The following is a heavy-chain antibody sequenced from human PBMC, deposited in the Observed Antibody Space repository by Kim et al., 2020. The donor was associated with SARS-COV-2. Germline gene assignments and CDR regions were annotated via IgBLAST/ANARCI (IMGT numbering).Heavy chain of an antibody. V-gene: IGHV3-74*01. CDR3: TKSDWFDP. Sequence: DGGSTSYADSVKGRFTISRDNAKNTLYLQMNNLRAEDTAVYYCTKSDWFDPWGQGTLVTVSS. CDR2: DGGST. J-gene: IGHJ5*02.